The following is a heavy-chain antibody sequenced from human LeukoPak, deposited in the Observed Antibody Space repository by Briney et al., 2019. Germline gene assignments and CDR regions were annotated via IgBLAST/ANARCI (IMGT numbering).Heavy chain of an antibody. D-gene: IGHD3-3*01. CDR1: GFTFSSYA. Sequence: GGSLRLSCAASGFTFSSYAMHWVRQAPGKGLEWVAVISYDGSNKYYADSVKGRFTISRDNSKNTLYLQMNSLRAEDTAVYYCARVGGDFWSGYLEGGVDYWGQGTLVTVSS. V-gene: IGHV3-30-3*01. CDR2: ISYDGSNK. CDR3: ARVGGDFWSGYLEGGVDY. J-gene: IGHJ4*02.